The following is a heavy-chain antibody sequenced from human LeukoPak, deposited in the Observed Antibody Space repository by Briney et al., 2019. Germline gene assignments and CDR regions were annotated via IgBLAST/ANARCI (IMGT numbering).Heavy chain of an antibody. CDR2: ISYDGSNR. Sequence: GRSLRLSCAASGFTFSSYAMHWVRQAPGKGLEWVAVISYDGSNRYYADSVKGRFTISRDNSKNTLYLQMNSLRAEDTAVYYCATDYDFWSGYYVDYWGQGTLVTVSS. CDR1: GFTFSSYA. D-gene: IGHD3-3*01. CDR3: ATDYDFWSGYYVDY. J-gene: IGHJ4*02. V-gene: IGHV3-30*07.